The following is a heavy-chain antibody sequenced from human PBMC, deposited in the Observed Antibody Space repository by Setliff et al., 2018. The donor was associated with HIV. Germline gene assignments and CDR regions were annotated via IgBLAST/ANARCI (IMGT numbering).Heavy chain of an antibody. J-gene: IGHJ4*02. Sequence: SETLSLTCSVSGVSISGPIGITYYWDWLRQPPGKGLEWIGNIHYSRGSSYNASLKSRVTISLDTSKSHFSLKLSSVAAADTAVYYCARRYHDASGFYNSWGQGVLVTVSS. V-gene: IGHV4-39*02. D-gene: IGHD1-1*01. CDR1: GVSISGPIGITYY. CDR3: ARRYHDASGFYNS. CDR2: IHYSRGS.